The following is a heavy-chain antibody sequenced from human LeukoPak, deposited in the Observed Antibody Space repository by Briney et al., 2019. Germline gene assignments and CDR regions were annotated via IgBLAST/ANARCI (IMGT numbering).Heavy chain of an antibody. CDR2: ISYDGSNK. CDR1: GFTFSSYA. J-gene: IGHJ3*02. V-gene: IGHV3-30-3*01. D-gene: IGHD6-13*01. Sequence: GGSLRLSCAASGFTFSSYAMSWVRQAPGKGLEWVAVISYDGSNKYYADSVKGRFTISRDNSKNTLYLQMNSLRAEDTAVYYCARGGGSAAGDAFDIWGQGTMVTVSS. CDR3: ARGGGSAAGDAFDI.